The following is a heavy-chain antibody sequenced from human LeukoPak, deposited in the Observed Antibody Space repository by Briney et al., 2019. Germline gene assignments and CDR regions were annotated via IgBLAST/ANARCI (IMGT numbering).Heavy chain of an antibody. D-gene: IGHD5-12*01. CDR2: ISYDGSNK. CDR3: AKTPWIRTYYYYYGVDV. V-gene: IGHV3-30*18. J-gene: IGHJ6*02. CDR1: GFTFSSYG. Sequence: GGSLRLSCAASGFTFSSYGMHWVRQAPGKGLEWVAVISYDGSNKYYADSVKGRFTISRDNSKNTLYLQMNSLRAEDTAVYYCAKTPWIRTYYYYYGVDVWGQGTTVTVSS.